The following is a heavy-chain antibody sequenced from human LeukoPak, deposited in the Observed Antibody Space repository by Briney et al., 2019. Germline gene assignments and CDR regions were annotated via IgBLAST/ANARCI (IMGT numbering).Heavy chain of an antibody. CDR2: NYPGYSDT. J-gene: IGHJ5*02. V-gene: IGHV5-51*01. CDR1: GNSFTSYW. D-gene: IGHD3-22*01. CDR3: ARPMYYYDSSGYQTYNWFDP. Sequence: GESLKTSCKCPGNSFTSYWIGWVRPMPGKGLEWSGINYPGYSDTRYSPSFQGKVTISADKSISTAYLQWSSLKASDTVMYYSARPMYYYDSSGYQTYNWFDPWGQGTLVTVSS.